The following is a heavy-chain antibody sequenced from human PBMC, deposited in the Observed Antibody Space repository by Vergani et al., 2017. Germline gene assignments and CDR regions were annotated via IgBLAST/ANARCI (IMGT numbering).Heavy chain of an antibody. V-gene: IGHV2-5*02. Sequence: QITLKESGPTLVKPTQTLTLTCTFSGFSLSTSGVGAGWIRQPPGKALEWLALIYWDDDKRYSPSLKSRLTITKDTSKNQVVLTMTNMDPVDTATYYCAHLYCSGGSCYSGTYYFDYWGQGTLVTVSS. CDR1: GFSLSTSGVG. J-gene: IGHJ4*02. D-gene: IGHD2-15*01. CDR2: IYWDDDK. CDR3: AHLYCSGGSCYSGTYYFDY.